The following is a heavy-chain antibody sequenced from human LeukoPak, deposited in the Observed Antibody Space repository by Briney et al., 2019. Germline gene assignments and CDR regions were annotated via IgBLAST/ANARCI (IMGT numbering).Heavy chain of an antibody. CDR1: GGSISSYY. CDR3: ARVRSSWNNWFDP. Sequence: SETLSLTCTVSGGSISSYYWSCIRQPPGKGLEWIGYIYYSGSTNYNPSLKSRVTISVDTSKNQLSLKLSSVTAADTAVYYCARVRSSWNNWFDPWGQGTLVTVSS. V-gene: IGHV4-59*01. D-gene: IGHD6-13*01. J-gene: IGHJ5*02. CDR2: IYYSGST.